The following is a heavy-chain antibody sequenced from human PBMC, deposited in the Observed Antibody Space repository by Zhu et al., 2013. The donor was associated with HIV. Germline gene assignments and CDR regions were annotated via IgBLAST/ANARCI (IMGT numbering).Heavy chain of an antibody. J-gene: IGHJ5*01. Sequence: QVQLVQSGAEVKKPGASVKVSCKASGYTFSTYDINWVRQASGQGLEWMGWMNPNSGNTGYAQKFQGRVSMTRDTSKSTAYLEMNNLTTDDTSVYYCARGLAGSIWFDPWGQGPWSPSPQ. CDR2: MNPNSGNT. CDR1: GYTFSTYD. CDR3: ARGLAGSIWFDP. V-gene: IGHV1-8*01. D-gene: IGHD6-25*01.